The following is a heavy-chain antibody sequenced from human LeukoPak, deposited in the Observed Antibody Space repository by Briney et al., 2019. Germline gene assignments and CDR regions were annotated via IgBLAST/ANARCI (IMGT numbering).Heavy chain of an antibody. D-gene: IGHD6-13*01. CDR1: GFTFSSYG. Sequence: GRSLRLSCAASGFTFSSYGMHWVRQAPDKGLEWVAVISYDGTNKFYADSVKGRFTISRDNSKNTLFLQMNSLRAGDTAVYYCAKELYSTTWFDYWGQGTLVTVSS. CDR2: ISYDGTNK. V-gene: IGHV3-30*18. J-gene: IGHJ5*01. CDR3: AKELYSTTWFDY.